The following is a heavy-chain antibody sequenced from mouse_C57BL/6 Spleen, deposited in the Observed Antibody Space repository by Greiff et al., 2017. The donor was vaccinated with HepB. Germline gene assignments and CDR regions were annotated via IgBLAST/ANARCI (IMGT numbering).Heavy chain of an antibody. Sequence: EVQRVESGPGLVKPSQSLSLTCSVTGYSITSGYYWNWIRQFPGNKLEWMGYISYDGSNNYNPSLKNRISITRDTSKNQFFLKLNSVTPEDTATYYCAYYDYVGAWFAYRGQVTLVTVSA. CDR2: ISYDGSN. J-gene: IGHJ3*01. V-gene: IGHV3-6*01. D-gene: IGHD2-4*01. CDR1: GYSITSGYY. CDR3: AYYDYVGAWFAY.